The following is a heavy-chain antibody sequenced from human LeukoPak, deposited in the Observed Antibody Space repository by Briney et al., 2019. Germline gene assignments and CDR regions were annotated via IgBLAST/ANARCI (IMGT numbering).Heavy chain of an antibody. Sequence: PGGSLRLSCAASGFTFSTYGMAWVRQAPGKGLQWVSAISGSSSYIYYADSVKGRFTISRDNAKNSLYLQMNSLRAEDTAVYYCARVATELGLAFDIWGQGTMVTVSS. CDR2: ISGSSSYI. D-gene: IGHD1-26*01. CDR1: GFTFSTYG. J-gene: IGHJ3*02. V-gene: IGHV3-21*01. CDR3: ARVATELGLAFDI.